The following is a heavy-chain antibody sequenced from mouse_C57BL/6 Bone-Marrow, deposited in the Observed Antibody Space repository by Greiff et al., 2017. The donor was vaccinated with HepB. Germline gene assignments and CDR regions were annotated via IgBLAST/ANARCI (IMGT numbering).Heavy chain of an antibody. J-gene: IGHJ2*01. Sequence: EVQLVESGPGLAKPSQTLSLTCSATGYSITSDYWNWVRKFPGNKLEYMGYISYSGSTYYNPSLKSGISIIRDTSKNQYYLQLNSVTTEDTATYYCARVPYSYCLYYLDYGDQGTALTVSS. CDR1: GYSITSDY. CDR2: ISYSGST. V-gene: IGHV3-8*01. CDR3: ARVPYSYCLYYLDY. D-gene: IGHD2-12*01.